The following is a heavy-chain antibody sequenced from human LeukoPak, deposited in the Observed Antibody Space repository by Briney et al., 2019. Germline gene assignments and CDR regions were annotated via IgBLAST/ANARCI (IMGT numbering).Heavy chain of an antibody. V-gene: IGHV3-23*01. CDR1: GGSFSGYY. CDR3: AKDLGGTYLDYFDY. J-gene: IGHJ4*02. CDR2: ISGSGGST. Sequence: ASETLSLTCAVYGGSFSGYYWSWVRQAPGKGLEWVSAISGSGGSTYYADSVKGRFTISRDNSKNTLYLQMNSLRAEDTAVYYCAKDLGGTYLDYFDYWGQGTLVTVSS. D-gene: IGHD1-1*01.